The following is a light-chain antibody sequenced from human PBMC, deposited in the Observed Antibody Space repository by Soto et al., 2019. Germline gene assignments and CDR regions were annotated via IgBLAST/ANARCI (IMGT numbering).Light chain of an antibody. CDR2: GAS. CDR1: QSVSSN. Sequence: EIVVTQSPATLSGSPGEGATLSCRASQSVSSNLAWYQQRPGQAPRLLIYGASTGATGIPARFSGSGSGTEFTLTISSLQSEDFAVYYCQQYNNWPLTFGQGTKVDIK. CDR3: QQYNNWPLT. J-gene: IGKJ1*01. V-gene: IGKV3-15*01.